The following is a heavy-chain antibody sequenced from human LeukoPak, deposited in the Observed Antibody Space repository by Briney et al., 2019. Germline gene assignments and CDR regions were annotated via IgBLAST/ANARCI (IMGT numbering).Heavy chain of an antibody. V-gene: IGHV4-30-4*01. D-gene: IGHD5-12*01. CDR1: GGSISSGDYY. Sequence: PSQTLSLTCTVSGGSISSGDYYWSWIRQPPGKGLEWIGYIYYSGSTYYNPSLKSRVTISVDTSKNQFSLKLSSVTAADTAVYYCARAQRGYSANIDYWGQGTLVTVSS. CDR2: IYYSGST. CDR3: ARAQRGYSANIDY. J-gene: IGHJ4*02.